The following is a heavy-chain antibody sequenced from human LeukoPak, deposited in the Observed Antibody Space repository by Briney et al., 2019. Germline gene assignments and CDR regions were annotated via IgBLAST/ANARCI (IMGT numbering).Heavy chain of an antibody. Sequence: PGGSLRLSCEASGFTFNSYAMSWVRQTPGKGLEWVGRIESKSDGGTTDYAAPVKGRCITSRDDSESTLYLELNSLKIEDTGIYYCLVQYFFDYWGQGTLVTVSS. J-gene: IGHJ4*02. CDR3: LVQYFFDY. CDR2: IESKSDGGTT. V-gene: IGHV3-15*04. D-gene: IGHD2-8*02. CDR1: GFTFNSYA.